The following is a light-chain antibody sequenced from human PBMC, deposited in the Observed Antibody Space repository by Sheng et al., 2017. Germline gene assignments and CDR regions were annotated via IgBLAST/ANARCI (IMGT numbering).Light chain of an antibody. CDR1: KLGDKY. Sequence: SYELVQPPSVSVSPGQTASITCSGDKLGDKYASWFQQMPGQSPVLLIYQDTKRPSGIPARFSGSKSGNTASLTISGLQAEDECDYYCSSHTSSLTVIFGGGTKVTVL. J-gene: IGLJ2*01. CDR3: SSHTSSLTVI. V-gene: IGLV3-1*01. CDR2: QDT.